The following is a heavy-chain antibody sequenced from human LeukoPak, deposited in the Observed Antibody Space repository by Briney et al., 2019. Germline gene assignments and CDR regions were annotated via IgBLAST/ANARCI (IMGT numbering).Heavy chain of an antibody. V-gene: IGHV3-21*04. CDR3: AKGAQGLRYFDWSDLDY. CDR1: GFTFSSYS. J-gene: IGHJ4*02. Sequence: GGSLRLSCAASGFTFSSYSMNWVRQAPGKGLEWVSSISSSSSYIYYADSVKGRFTISRDNSKNTLYLQMNSLRAEDTAVYYCAKGAQGLRYFDWSDLDYWGQGTLVTVSS. D-gene: IGHD3-9*01. CDR2: ISSSSSYI.